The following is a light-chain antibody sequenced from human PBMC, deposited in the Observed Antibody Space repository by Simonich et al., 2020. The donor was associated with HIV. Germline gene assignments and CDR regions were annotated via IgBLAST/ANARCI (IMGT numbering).Light chain of an antibody. CDR3: QQLKSYPYT. V-gene: IGKV1-9*01. Sequence: DIQMTQSPSSLSASVRDRVTITCRASQGISNYLAWHQQRPGKAPKLLIYAASTLQSGVPSRFSGSGSGTKFTLTISSLQPDDFATYYCQQLKSYPYTFGQGTKLDIK. CDR1: QGISNY. CDR2: AAS. J-gene: IGKJ2*01.